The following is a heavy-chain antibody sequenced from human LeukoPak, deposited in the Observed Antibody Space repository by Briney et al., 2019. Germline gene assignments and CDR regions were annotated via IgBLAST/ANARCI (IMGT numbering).Heavy chain of an antibody. CDR2: INHSGST. V-gene: IGHV4-34*01. CDR1: GGSFSGYY. J-gene: IGHJ4*02. Sequence: ASETLSLTCAVYGGSFSGYYWSWIRQPPGKGLEWIGEINHSGSTNYNPSLKSRVTISVDTSKNQFSLKLSSVTAADTAVYYCARGRRGITMIVVVTSEPFDYWGQGTLVTVSS. D-gene: IGHD3-22*01. CDR3: ARGRRGITMIVVVTSEPFDY.